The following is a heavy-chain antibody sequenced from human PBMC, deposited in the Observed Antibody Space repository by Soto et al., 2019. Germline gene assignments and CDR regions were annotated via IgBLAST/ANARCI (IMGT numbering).Heavy chain of an antibody. Sequence: EVQLVESGGGFVQPGGSLRLSCVDSGSTFRNFSMSWVRQAPGKGLEWVSGISASGHQTHYVDSVKGRFTISRDNAKKMLTLQMNSLRAEDTALYYCARDGYCSSTNCYTGAFDIWGLGTLVTVSS. D-gene: IGHD2-2*02. CDR1: GSTFRNFS. V-gene: IGHV3-23*04. CDR2: ISASGHQT. CDR3: ARDGYCSSTNCYTGAFDI. J-gene: IGHJ3*02.